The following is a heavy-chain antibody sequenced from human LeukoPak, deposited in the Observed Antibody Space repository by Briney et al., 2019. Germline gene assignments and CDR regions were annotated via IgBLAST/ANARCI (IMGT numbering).Heavy chain of an antibody. J-gene: IGHJ4*02. V-gene: IGHV3-21*01. D-gene: IGHD3-10*01. CDR1: GFTFSSYS. CDR3: ARKERRGTNDY. Sequence: GGSLRLSCAASGFTFSSYSMNWVRQAPGKGLEWVSSISSSSSYIYYADSVKGRFTISRDNAKNSLYLRMNSLRAEDTAVYYCARKERRGTNDYWGQGTLVTVSS. CDR2: ISSSSSYI.